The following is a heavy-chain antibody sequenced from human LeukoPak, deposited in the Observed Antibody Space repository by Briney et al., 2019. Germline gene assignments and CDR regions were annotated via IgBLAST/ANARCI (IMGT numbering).Heavy chain of an antibody. CDR1: GYSSTNYG. CDR3: ARDRVGATSSYAFDI. Sequence: ASVKVSCKASGYSSTNYGISWVRQAPGQGLEWMGWISAYNGNTNYAQKLQGRVTMTTDTSTSTAYMELRSLRSDDTAVYYCARDRVGATSSYAFDIWGQGTMVTVSS. CDR2: ISAYNGNT. J-gene: IGHJ3*02. D-gene: IGHD1-26*01. V-gene: IGHV1-18*01.